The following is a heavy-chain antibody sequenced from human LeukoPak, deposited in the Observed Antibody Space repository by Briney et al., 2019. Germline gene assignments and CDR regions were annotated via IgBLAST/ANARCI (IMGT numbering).Heavy chain of an antibody. CDR1: GGSISSGSYY. CDR2: IYTSGST. J-gene: IGHJ4*02. CDR3: ARDQDGY. V-gene: IGHV4-61*02. Sequence: SQTLSLTCTVSGGSISSGSYYWSWIRQPAGKGLEWIGRIYTSGSTNYNPSLKSRVTISVDTSKNQFSLKLSSVTAADTAVYYCARDQDGYWGQGTLVTVSS.